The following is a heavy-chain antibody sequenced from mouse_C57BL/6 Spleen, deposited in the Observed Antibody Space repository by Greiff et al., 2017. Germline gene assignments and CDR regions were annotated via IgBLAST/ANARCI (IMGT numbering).Heavy chain of an antibody. CDR1: GYTFTSYW. Sequence: QVQLQQPGAELVRPGSSVKLSCKASGYTFTSYWMHWVKQRPIQGLEWIGNIDPSDSETHYNQKFKDKATLTVDKSSSTAYMQLGSLTSEDSAVYYCARWGAQARYYAMDYWGQGTSVTVSS. D-gene: IGHD3-2*02. CDR3: ARWGAQARYYAMDY. J-gene: IGHJ4*01. CDR2: IDPSDSET. V-gene: IGHV1-52*01.